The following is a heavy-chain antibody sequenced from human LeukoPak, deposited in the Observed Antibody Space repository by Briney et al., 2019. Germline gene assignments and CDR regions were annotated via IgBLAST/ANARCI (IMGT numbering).Heavy chain of an antibody. Sequence: PSETLSLTCTVSGGSISSGSYYWIWIRQPAGKGLEWIGRIYTSGSTNYNPSLKSRVTISVDTTKNQFSPKLSSVTAADTAVYYCAGGASNWFDPWGQGTLVTVSS. CDR2: IYTSGST. D-gene: IGHD3-16*01. CDR3: AGGASNWFDP. CDR1: GGSISSGSYY. V-gene: IGHV4-61*02. J-gene: IGHJ5*02.